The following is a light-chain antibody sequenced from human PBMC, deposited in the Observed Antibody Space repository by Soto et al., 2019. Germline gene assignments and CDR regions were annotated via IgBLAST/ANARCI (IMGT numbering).Light chain of an antibody. V-gene: IGKV1-39*01. CDR2: TAS. CDR3: QQSYSTPIS. J-gene: IGKJ5*01. Sequence: DIQMTQSPSSLSASVGDTVTITCRASQSISSHLNWYQQKPGKAPNLLMYTASNLQSGVPSRFSGSGSGTDFTLTISSLQPEDFATYYCQQSYSTPISCGQGTRLEIK. CDR1: QSISSH.